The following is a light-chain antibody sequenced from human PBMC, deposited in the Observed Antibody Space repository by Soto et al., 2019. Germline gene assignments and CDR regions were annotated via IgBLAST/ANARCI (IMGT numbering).Light chain of an antibody. CDR2: EVV. CDR3: KSYDGSNTYV. V-gene: IGLV2-8*01. J-gene: IGLJ1*01. CDR1: KNDIGVYDF. Sequence: QSVLPQPPSASGSPGQSVTISCTGTKNDIGVYDFVSWYQHHPGKAPRLIIYEVVQRPSGVPDRFSGSKSGNTASLTVSGLQAADEADYFCKSYDGSNTYVFGSGTKVTVL.